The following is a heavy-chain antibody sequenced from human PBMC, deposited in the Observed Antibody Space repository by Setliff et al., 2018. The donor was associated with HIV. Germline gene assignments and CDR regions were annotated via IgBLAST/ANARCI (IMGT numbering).Heavy chain of an antibody. Sequence: PSETLSLTCSVSGGSISSSDYYWGWIRQPPGKGLEWIGNVYPSGNTYYTPSLKSRVTISVDTCKNQFSLRLSSVTAADTGTYYCARETNWNGTDLWGRGTLVTVSS. J-gene: IGHJ2*01. D-gene: IGHD1-1*01. CDR2: VYPSGNT. CDR1: GGSISSSDYY. CDR3: ARETNWNGTDL. V-gene: IGHV4-39*02.